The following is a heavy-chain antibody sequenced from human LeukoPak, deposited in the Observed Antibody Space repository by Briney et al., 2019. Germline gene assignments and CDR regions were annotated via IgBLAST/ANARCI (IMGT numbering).Heavy chain of an antibody. Sequence: SGPVLVKPTTTLTLTCTVSGFSLTNAGLGVSWIRQPPGKALEWLAHIFSNDEKSYRTSLKSRLTISKDTSKSQVVLIMTNMDPVDTATYYCARALLVDYNFDYWGQGTLVTVSS. CDR3: ARALLVDYNFDY. V-gene: IGHV2-26*01. CDR2: IFSNDEK. CDR1: GFSLTNAGLG. D-gene: IGHD2-8*02. J-gene: IGHJ4*02.